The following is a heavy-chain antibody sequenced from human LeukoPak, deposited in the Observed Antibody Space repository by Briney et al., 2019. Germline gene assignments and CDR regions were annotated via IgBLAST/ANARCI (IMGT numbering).Heavy chain of an antibody. CDR1: GFTFSNYA. V-gene: IGHV3-30-3*01. D-gene: IGHD2-21*01. J-gene: IGHJ3*02. CDR3: AREVGYSNDAFDI. CDR2: ISYDGSNK. Sequence: GGSLRLSCAASGFTFSNYAMHWVRQAPGKGLEWVAVISYDGSNKYYADSVKGRFTISRDNSKNTLYLQMNSLRAEGTAVYYCAREVGYSNDAFDIWGQGTMVTVSS.